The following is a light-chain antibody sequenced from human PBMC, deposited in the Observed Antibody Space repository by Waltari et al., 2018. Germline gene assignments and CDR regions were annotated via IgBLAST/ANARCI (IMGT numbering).Light chain of an antibody. CDR2: ENR. J-gene: IGLJ1*01. CDR3: QSFDTGLGGSV. V-gene: IGLV1-40*01. Sequence: QSVLTQPPSVSGAPGQRVTISCTGTSSNFGAGYAVYWYQHLPGRTPKLLIKENRNRPSGVPDRFYGSKSGTVASLAITGLQPEDEADYYCQSFDTGLGGSVFGTGTKVSVL. CDR1: SSNFGAGYA.